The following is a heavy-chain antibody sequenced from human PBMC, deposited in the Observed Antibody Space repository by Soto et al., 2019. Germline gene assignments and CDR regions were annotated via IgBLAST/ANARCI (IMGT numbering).Heavy chain of an antibody. D-gene: IGHD3-9*01. V-gene: IGHV1-69*13. J-gene: IGHJ4*02. Sequence: SVKVSCKASGGTFSSYAISWVRQAPGQGLEWMGGIIPIFGTANYAQKFQGRVTITADESTSTAYMELSSLRSEDTAVYYCASRYYDILSGYSASAPYYFDYWGQGTLVTVSS. CDR2: IIPIFGTA. CDR1: GGTFSSYA. CDR3: ASRYYDILSGYSASAPYYFDY.